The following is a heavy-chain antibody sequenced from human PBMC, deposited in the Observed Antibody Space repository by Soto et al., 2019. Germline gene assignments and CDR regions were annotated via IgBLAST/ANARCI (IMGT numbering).Heavy chain of an antibody. J-gene: IGHJ4*02. CDR3: ARDRGNYDILTGYYRPDY. D-gene: IGHD3-9*01. V-gene: IGHV3-33*01. Sequence: GGSLRLSCAASGFTFSSYGMHWVRQAPGKGLEWVAVIWYDGSNKYYADSVKGRFTISRDNSKNTLYLQMNSLRAEDTAVYYCARDRGNYDILTGYYRPDYWGQGTLVTVSS. CDR1: GFTFSSYG. CDR2: IWYDGSNK.